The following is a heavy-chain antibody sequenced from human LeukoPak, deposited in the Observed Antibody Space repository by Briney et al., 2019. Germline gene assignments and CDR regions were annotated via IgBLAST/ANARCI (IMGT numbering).Heavy chain of an antibody. CDR2: INWNGGST. J-gene: IGHJ4*02. V-gene: IGHV3-20*04. D-gene: IGHD3-16*02. Sequence: GGSLSLSCAASGFTFDDYGMSWVRQAPGKGLEWVSGINWNGGSTGYADSVKGRFTISRDNAKNSLYLQMNSLRAEDTALYYCARARLGELSGSYYFDYWGQGTLVTVSS. CDR3: ARARLGELSGSYYFDY. CDR1: GFTFDDYG.